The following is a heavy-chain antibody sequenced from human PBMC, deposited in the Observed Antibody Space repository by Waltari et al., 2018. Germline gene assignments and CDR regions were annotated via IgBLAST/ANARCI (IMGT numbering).Heavy chain of an antibody. V-gene: IGHV3-30-3*01. CDR3: ARDKGIAALDAFDI. CDR1: GFTFSSYA. Sequence: QVQLVESGGGVVQPGRSLRLSCAASGFTFSSYAMHWVRQAPGKGLEWVAVISYDGSNKYYADSVKGRFTISRDNSKNTLYLQMNSLRAEDTAVYYCARDKGIAALDAFDIWGQGTMVTVSS. D-gene: IGHD6-13*01. CDR2: ISYDGSNK. J-gene: IGHJ3*02.